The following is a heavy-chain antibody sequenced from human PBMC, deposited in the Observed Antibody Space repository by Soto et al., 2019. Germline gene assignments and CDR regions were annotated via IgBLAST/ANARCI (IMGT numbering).Heavy chain of an antibody. Sequence: QVQLAQSGAEVKKPGASVKVSCKASGYTFTNHHMHWVRQVPGEGLEWMGMINPRGGGTNYPQKSQVRLTLTRDTSTSPPYIVLSTLPSAVTPLYSFSILVSAQASCGPGTLVTVSS. CDR1: GYTFTNHH. CDR3: SILVSAQAS. V-gene: IGHV1-46*03. CDR2: INPRGGGT. J-gene: IGHJ5*02. D-gene: IGHD6-6*01.